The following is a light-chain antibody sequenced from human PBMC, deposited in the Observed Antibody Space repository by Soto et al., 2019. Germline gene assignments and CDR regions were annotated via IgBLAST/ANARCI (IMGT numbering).Light chain of an antibody. Sequence: QSVVTQPPSASGALGQRVTISCTGSSSNIGAGYDVHWYQQFPGRAPRLLIFGNNNRPSGVPDRFSCSKSGTSAALDISGLQADDEADYYCQSFDTRLNSVVFGGGTKLTVL. CDR1: SSNIGAGYD. V-gene: IGLV1-40*01. CDR2: GNN. CDR3: QSFDTRLNSVV. J-gene: IGLJ2*01.